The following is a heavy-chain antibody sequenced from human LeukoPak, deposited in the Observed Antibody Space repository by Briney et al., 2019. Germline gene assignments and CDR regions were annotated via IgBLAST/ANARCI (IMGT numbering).Heavy chain of an antibody. D-gene: IGHD6-6*01. CDR1: GYTFTSYD. V-gene: IGHV1-8*01. Sequence: AWVKVTLKASGYTFTSYDYKWLRQGTAQGNEWMGWMNPNSGNTAYPQKFQGRVTMSRDTSISTAYMELSSLRSEDTAVYYCARLPKYSRPLDYWGQGTLVTVSS. CDR3: ARLPKYSRPLDY. CDR2: MNPNSGNT. J-gene: IGHJ4*02.